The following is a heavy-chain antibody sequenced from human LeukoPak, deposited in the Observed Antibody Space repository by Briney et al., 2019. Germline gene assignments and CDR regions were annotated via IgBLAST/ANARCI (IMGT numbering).Heavy chain of an antibody. D-gene: IGHD3-3*01. CDR1: GGTFSSYA. Sequence: ASVKVSCKASGGTFSSYAISWVRQAPGQGLEWMGRIIPILGIANYAQKFQGRVTITADKSTGTAYMELSSLRSEDTAVYHCARSVEKNDFWSGYYMAVWGQGTLVTVSS. CDR2: IIPILGIA. V-gene: IGHV1-69*04. J-gene: IGHJ4*02. CDR3: ARSVEKNDFWSGYYMAV.